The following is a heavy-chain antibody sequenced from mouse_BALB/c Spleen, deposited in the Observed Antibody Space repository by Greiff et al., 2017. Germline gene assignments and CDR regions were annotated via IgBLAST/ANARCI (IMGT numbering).Heavy chain of an antibody. V-gene: IGHV5-4*02. J-gene: IGHJ4*01. CDR3: ARGELLRLAMDY. CDR1: GFTFSDYY. Sequence: EVQRVESGGGLVKPGGSLKLSCAASGFTFSDYYMYWVRQTPEKRLEWVATISDGGSYTYYPDSVKGRFTISRDNAKNNLYLQMSSLKSEDTAMYYCARGELLRLAMDYWGQGTSVTVSS. CDR2: ISDGGSYT. D-gene: IGHD1-2*01.